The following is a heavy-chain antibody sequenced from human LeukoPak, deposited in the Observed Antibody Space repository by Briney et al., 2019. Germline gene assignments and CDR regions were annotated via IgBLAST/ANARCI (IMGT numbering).Heavy chain of an antibody. CDR2: IKQDGSEK. Sequence: GGSLRLSCAASGFILSTYWMSWVRQARGKGLEWVANIKQDGSEKFYVDSVKGRFTISRDNAKNSLYLQMNSLRAEDTAVYYCARDPYGDYGDCFDYWGQGILVTISS. D-gene: IGHD4-17*01. CDR3: ARDPYGDYGDCFDY. V-gene: IGHV3-7*01. J-gene: IGHJ4*02. CDR1: GFILSTYW.